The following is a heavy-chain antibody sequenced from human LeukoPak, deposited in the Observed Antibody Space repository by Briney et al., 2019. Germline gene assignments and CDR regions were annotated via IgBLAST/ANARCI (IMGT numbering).Heavy chain of an antibody. Sequence: PSETLSLTCTVSGGSISSYYWSWIRQPPGKGLEWIGYTHYSGSTSYNSSLKSRVTISVDTSKNQFSLKLTSVTAADTAVYYCARGYSGSYGRFDYWGQGTLVTVSS. D-gene: IGHD1-26*01. V-gene: IGHV4-59*01. CDR1: GGSISSYY. CDR3: ARGYSGSYGRFDY. J-gene: IGHJ4*02. CDR2: THYSGST.